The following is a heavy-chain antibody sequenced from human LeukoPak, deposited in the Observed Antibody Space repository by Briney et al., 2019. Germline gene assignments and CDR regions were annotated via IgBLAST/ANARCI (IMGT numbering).Heavy chain of an antibody. V-gene: IGHV3-30*04. D-gene: IGHD2-2*01. J-gene: IGHJ5*02. Sequence: PGGSLRLSCAASGFTFSTYAMHWVRQAPGKGLEWVAVISYDGSSKYYADSVKGRFTISRDNSKNTLYLQMNSLKTEDTAVYYCTTEPPMDFFVVLPAWGQGTLVTVSS. CDR1: GFTFSTYA. CDR3: TTEPPMDFFVVLPA. CDR2: ISYDGSSK.